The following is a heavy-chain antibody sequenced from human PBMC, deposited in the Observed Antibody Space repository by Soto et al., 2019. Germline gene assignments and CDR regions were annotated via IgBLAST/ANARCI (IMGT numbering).Heavy chain of an antibody. D-gene: IGHD1-26*01. CDR2: IKSDGSET. Sequence: EVQLVESGGGWVQPGGSLRLSCVVSEVTFSNYWIAWARQAPGKGPEWVASIKSDGSETYYVDSVKGRFTISRDNAENSLFLQRNSLRVEDTAVYYCLRTEVGRGHMGNSWGQGTLVTVSS. CDR1: EVTFSNYW. J-gene: IGHJ4*02. V-gene: IGHV3-7*01. CDR3: LRTEVGRGHMGNS.